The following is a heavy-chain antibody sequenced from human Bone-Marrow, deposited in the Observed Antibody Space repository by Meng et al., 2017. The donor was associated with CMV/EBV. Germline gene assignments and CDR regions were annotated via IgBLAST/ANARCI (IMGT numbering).Heavy chain of an antibody. CDR2: MNPNSGNT. CDR1: GYTFTGYY. D-gene: IGHD3-3*01. V-gene: IGHV1-8*03. CDR3: ARSPKSIIILGVVIEVGGRLGPGAMDV. J-gene: IGHJ6*02. Sequence: ASVKVSCKASGYTFTGYYMHWVRQATGQGLEWMGWMNPNSGNTGYAPKCQGRVTIARNTSISTAYMELSSLRSEDTAVYYCARSPKSIIILGVVIEVGGRLGPGAMDVWGQGTTVTVSS.